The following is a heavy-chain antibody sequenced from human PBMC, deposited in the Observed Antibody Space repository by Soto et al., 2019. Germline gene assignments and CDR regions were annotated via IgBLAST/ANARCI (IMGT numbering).Heavy chain of an antibody. CDR3: ARGDRQWLARDAFAI. D-gene: IGHD6-19*01. CDR1: GYTFNSYG. J-gene: IGHJ3*02. V-gene: IGHV1-18*01. CDR2: ISAYNGNT. Sequence: QVQLVQSGAEVKKTGASVKVSCKASGYTFNSYGISWVRQAPGQGLEWMGWISAYNGNTNYAQKLQGRGNMATDTSTSTAYMELRSLRSDDTAVYYCARGDRQWLARDAFAIWGQGPMVTVSS.